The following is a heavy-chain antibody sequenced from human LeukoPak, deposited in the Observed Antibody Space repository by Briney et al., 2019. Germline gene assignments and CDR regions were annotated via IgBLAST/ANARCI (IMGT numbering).Heavy chain of an antibody. D-gene: IGHD2-15*01. V-gene: IGHV1-69*04. J-gene: IGHJ4*02. CDR3: ARHGYCSGGSCPRDVY. CDR2: IIPILGIA. CDR1: GGTFSSYG. Sequence: SVRVSCKASGGTFSSYGISWVRQAPGQGLEWMGRIIPILGIANYAQKFQGRVTITADKSTSTAYMELSSLRSEDTAVYYCARHGYCSGGSCPRDVYWGQGTLVTVSS.